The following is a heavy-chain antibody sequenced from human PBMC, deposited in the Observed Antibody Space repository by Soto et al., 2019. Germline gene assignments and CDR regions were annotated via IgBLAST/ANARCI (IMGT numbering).Heavy chain of an antibody. CDR1: GFTFSNYS. V-gene: IGHV3-7*01. CDR2: IKQDGSEQ. Sequence: PGGSLRLSCAASGFTFSNYSMNWVRQAPGKGLEWVANIKQDGSEQYYVGSVKGRFTISRDNAENSLYLQMNSLRVEDTAAYYCARVLARKKSSPDYWGQGTLVTVSS. CDR3: ARVLARKKSSPDY. J-gene: IGHJ4*02.